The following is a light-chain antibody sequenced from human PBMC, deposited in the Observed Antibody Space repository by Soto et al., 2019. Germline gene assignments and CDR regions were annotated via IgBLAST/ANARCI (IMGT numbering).Light chain of an antibody. CDR3: SSYAGGNNLV. V-gene: IGLV2-8*01. CDR2: EVS. Sequence: QSVLTQPPSASGSPGQSVTTSCTGTSSDVGGYNFVSWYQQHPGKAPKLMIYEVSKRPSGVPDRSSGSKSGNTASPTVSGLQAEDEADYYCSSYAGGNNLVFGGGTKVTVL. CDR1: SSDVGGYNF. J-gene: IGLJ2*01.